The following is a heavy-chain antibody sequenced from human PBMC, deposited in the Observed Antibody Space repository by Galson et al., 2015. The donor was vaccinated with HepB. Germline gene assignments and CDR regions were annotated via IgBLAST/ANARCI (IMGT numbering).Heavy chain of an antibody. CDR2: IIPIFGTA. CDR1: GGTFSSYA. Sequence: SVKVSCKASGGTFSSYAISWVRQAPGQGLEWMGGIIPIFGTANYAQKFQGRVTITADESTSTAYMELSSLRSEDTAVYYCASIRGYSYGSSLFHWGQGTLVTVSS. V-gene: IGHV1-69*13. D-gene: IGHD5-18*01. J-gene: IGHJ4*02. CDR3: ASIRGYSYGSSLFH.